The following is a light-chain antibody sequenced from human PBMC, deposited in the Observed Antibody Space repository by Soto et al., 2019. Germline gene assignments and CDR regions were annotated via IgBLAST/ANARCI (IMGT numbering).Light chain of an antibody. CDR2: VAS. CDR1: QSVSNY. CDR3: QQYGGSPQT. Sequence: EIVLTQSPGTLSLSPGERATLSCRASQSVSNYLAWYQQKPGQAPRLLIYVASSRATGIPDRFSGSGSGTDFTLTISRLELEDFAVYYCQQYGGSPQTFAQGPKVDIK. V-gene: IGKV3-20*01. J-gene: IGKJ1*01.